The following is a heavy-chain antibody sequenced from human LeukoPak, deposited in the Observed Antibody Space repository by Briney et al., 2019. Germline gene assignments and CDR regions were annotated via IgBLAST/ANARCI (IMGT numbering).Heavy chain of an antibody. J-gene: IGHJ3*02. CDR1: GGSISSSSYY. CDR2: IYYSGST. CDR3: ARTVQLWSNAFDI. V-gene: IGHV4-39*01. D-gene: IGHD5-18*01. Sequence: SETLSLTCTVSGGSISSSSYYWGWLRQPPGKGLEWIGSIYYSGSTYYNPSLKSRVTISVDTSKNQFSLKLSSVTAADTAVYYCARTVQLWSNAFDIWGQGTMVTVSS.